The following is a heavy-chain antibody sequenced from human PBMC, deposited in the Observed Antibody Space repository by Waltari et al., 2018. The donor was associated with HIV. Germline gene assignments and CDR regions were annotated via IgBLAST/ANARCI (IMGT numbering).Heavy chain of an antibody. D-gene: IGHD2-2*01. CDR2: AWYDGRNK. CDR1: GFTFSSYG. Sequence: QVQLEESGGGVVQPGKSLRLSCAASGFTFSSYGMHWVRQAPGKGLEWVAVAWYDGRNKDYSASVKGRFTISRDNSKNALFLQMNSLRAEDTAVYYCARDQSDARVGPGYWGQGTLVTVSS. V-gene: IGHV3-33*01. CDR3: ARDQSDARVGPGY. J-gene: IGHJ4*02.